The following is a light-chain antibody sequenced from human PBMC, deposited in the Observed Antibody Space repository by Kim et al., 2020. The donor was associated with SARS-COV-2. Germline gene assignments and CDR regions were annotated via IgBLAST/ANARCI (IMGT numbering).Light chain of an antibody. CDR2: DVS. Sequence: QSLNRPCTGTGRDVGSDNYVAWYQQHPGKAPKLIIFDVSNRHSGVSTQFSVSKSGNTASLTISGLQSEDEADFYCSSYILSDTYVFGTGTKVTVL. V-gene: IGLV2-14*04. CDR1: GRDVGSDNY. J-gene: IGLJ1*01. CDR3: SSYILSDTYV.